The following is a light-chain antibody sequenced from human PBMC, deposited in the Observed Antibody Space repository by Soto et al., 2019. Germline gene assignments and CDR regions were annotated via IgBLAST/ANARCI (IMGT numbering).Light chain of an antibody. J-gene: IGKJ1*01. CDR3: QQARGFPRT. CDR1: QDITKF. V-gene: IGKV1-12*01. CDR2: GAS. Sequence: DIQMTQSPSSVSASVGDRITITCRASQDITKFLAWYQQTPGKAPKLLIRGASTLHSGVPSRFSGSGSGTNFSLNISSLQPEDFATYYCQQARGFPRTFGQGTKVDIK.